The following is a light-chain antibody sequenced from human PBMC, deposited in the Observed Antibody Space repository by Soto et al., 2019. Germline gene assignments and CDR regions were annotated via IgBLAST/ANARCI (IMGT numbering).Light chain of an antibody. J-gene: IGKJ2*01. CDR1: QGISTY. Sequence: DIQMTQSPSSLSASVGDRVTITCRASQGISTYLNWYQQKPGKAPKLLIYAASSLQSGVPSRFSGSGSGTDFTLTISSLQPEDFATYYCQQSYSTPVTFGQGTKVDIK. CDR2: AAS. V-gene: IGKV1-39*01. CDR3: QQSYSTPVT.